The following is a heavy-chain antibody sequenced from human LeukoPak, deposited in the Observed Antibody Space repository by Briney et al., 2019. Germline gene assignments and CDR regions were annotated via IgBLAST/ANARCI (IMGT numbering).Heavy chain of an antibody. V-gene: IGHV4-34*01. CDR3: ARCRMFRGVNIFYHYYMDV. CDR1: GGSFSGYY. Sequence: PSETLSLACAAKGGSFSGYYWSWIRQAPGKGLEWIGEINHSGNTNFNASLKSRVTISVETSKNQFSLKLRSVTAADTAVYYCARCRMFRGVNIFYHYYMDVWGKGTTVTVSS. J-gene: IGHJ6*03. D-gene: IGHD3-10*01. CDR2: INHSGNT.